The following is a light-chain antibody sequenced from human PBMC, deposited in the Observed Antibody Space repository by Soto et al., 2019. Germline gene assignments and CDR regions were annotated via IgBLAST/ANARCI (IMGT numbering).Light chain of an antibody. CDR2: EVN. CDR3: SSSAGSSNV. Sequence: QSALTQPPSASGSPGQSVAISCTGTSSDVGGYNYVSWYQQHPGKAPKLMIYEVNNRPSGVPDRFSGSKSGNTASLTVSGLQAEDEADYYCSSSAGSSNVFGTGTKLTVL. CDR1: SSDVGGYNY. J-gene: IGLJ1*01. V-gene: IGLV2-8*01.